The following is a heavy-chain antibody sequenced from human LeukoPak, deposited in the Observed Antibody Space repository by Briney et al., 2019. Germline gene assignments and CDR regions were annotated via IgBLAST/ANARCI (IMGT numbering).Heavy chain of an antibody. CDR3: ARSYEYCSSTSCYAPFDY. J-gene: IGHJ4*02. CDR2: IYPGDSDT. Sequence: GESLKVSCKGSGYSFTSYWIGWVRQMPGKGLEWMGIIYPGDSDTRYSPSFQGQVTISADKSISTAYLQWSSLKASDTAMYYCARSYEYCSSTSCYAPFDYWSQGTLVTVSS. D-gene: IGHD2-2*01. V-gene: IGHV5-51*01. CDR1: GYSFTSYW.